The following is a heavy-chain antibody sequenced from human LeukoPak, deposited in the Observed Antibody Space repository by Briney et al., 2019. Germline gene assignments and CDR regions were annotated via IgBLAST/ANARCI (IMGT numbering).Heavy chain of an antibody. CDR2: VDYSGSA. CDR3: ARHRRNYGMDV. V-gene: IGHV4-59*01. CDR1: GVSISSYY. Sequence: TSETLSLTCPVSGVSISSYYWSWIRQTPGKGLEWIGFVDYSGSANYNPSLKSRVTISVDTSKTQFSLKLSSVTAADTAVYYCARHRRNYGMDVWGQGTTVTVSS. J-gene: IGHJ6*02.